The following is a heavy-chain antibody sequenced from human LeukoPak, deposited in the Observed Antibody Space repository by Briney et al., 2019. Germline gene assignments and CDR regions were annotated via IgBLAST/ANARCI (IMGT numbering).Heavy chain of an antibody. CDR2: IRNKAQSYTT. D-gene: IGHD1-1*01. Sequence: GGSLRLSCAASGFTFSDHYMDWVRQAPGKGLEWVGRIRNKAQSYTTEYAASVKGRLTISRDDSKNSPYLQMNSLETEDTALYYCGRVLKASTGRRTIDYWGQGTQVTVSS. J-gene: IGHJ4*02. V-gene: IGHV3-72*01. CDR1: GFTFSDHY. CDR3: GRVLKASTGRRTIDY.